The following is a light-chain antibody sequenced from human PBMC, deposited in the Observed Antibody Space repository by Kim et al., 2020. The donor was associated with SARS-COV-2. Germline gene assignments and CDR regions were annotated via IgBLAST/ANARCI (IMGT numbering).Light chain of an antibody. V-gene: IGLV7-46*01. CDR1: AGPVTSGHY. CDR3: LVSYANYGV. J-gene: IGLJ3*02. Sequence: QAVVTQEPSLTVSPGGTVTLTRGSSAGPVTSGHYPYWVQQKPGQAPRTLIYETNKKHSWTPARFSGSVLGGRAALTLSGAQPEDEADYYCLVSYANYGVFGGGTQLTVL. CDR2: ETN.